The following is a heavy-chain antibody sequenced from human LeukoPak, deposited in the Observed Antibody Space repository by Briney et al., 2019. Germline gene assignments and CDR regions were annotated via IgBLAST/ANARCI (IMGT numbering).Heavy chain of an antibody. Sequence: SETLSLTCAVSGASVSSSNWWSWVRQPPGKGLGWIGEVFRSGSTNYNPSLMSRVTISIDKSKNQFSLKLTSVTAADTAVYYCARGDLFPFDYWGQGIQVTVSS. D-gene: IGHD3-10*02. J-gene: IGHJ4*02. CDR3: ARGDLFPFDY. CDR1: GASVSSSNW. CDR2: VFRSGST. V-gene: IGHV4-4*02.